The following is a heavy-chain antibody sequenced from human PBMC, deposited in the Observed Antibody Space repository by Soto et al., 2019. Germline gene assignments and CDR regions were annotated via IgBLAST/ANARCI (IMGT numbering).Heavy chain of an antibody. V-gene: IGHV1-8*01. J-gene: IGHJ6*03. CDR2: MNPNSGNT. D-gene: IGHD3-3*01. Sequence: ASVKVSCKASGYTFTSYDINWVRQATGQGLEWMGWMNPNSGNTGYAQKFQGRVTMTRNTSISTAYMELSSLRSEDTAVYYCAREHGLRFLEWFKPEGYYYYYMDVWGKGTTVTVSS. CDR3: AREHGLRFLEWFKPEGYYYYYMDV. CDR1: GYTFTSYD.